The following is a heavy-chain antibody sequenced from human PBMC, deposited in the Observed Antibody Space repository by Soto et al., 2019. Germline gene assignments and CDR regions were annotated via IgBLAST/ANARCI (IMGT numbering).Heavy chain of an antibody. J-gene: IGHJ4*02. Sequence: ASVKVSCKASGDTFTSYAMHWVRQAPGQRLEWMGWINAGNGNTKYSQKFQGRVTITRDTSASTAYMELSSLRSDDTAVYYCASGSHVVVAAANPSTFDYWGQGTLVTVSS. D-gene: IGHD2-15*01. CDR2: INAGNGNT. V-gene: IGHV1-3*01. CDR1: GDTFTSYA. CDR3: ASGSHVVVAAANPSTFDY.